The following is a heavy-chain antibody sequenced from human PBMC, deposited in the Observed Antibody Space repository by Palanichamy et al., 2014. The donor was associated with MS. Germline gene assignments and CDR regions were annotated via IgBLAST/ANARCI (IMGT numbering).Heavy chain of an antibody. J-gene: IGHJ4*02. CDR2: INIDGSGT. D-gene: IGHD3-3*01. Sequence: EVQLVESRGALVQPGGSLRLSCAASGFTFSGHWMHWVRQAPGKGPVWVARINIDGSGTTYADSVRGRFTISRDNAKNTLYLLLDRLRAEDTAVYYCARADYDIWSRQYYFDYWGQGTLVTVSS. V-gene: IGHV3-74*03. CDR1: GFTFSGHW. CDR3: ARADYDIWSRQYYFDY.